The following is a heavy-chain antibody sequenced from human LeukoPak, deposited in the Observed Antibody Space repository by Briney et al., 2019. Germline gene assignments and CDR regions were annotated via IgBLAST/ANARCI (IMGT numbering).Heavy chain of an antibody. D-gene: IGHD1-26*01. CDR1: GFTFDDYA. V-gene: IGHV3-9*01. J-gene: IGHJ4*02. CDR3: AKDGAAVYSGSYSDY. Sequence: GRSLRLSCAASGFTFDDYAMPWVRQAPGKGLEWVSGISWNSGSIGYADSVKGRFTISRDNAKNSLYLQMNSLRAEDTALYYCAKDGAAVYSGSYSDYWGQGTLVTVSS. CDR2: ISWNSGSI.